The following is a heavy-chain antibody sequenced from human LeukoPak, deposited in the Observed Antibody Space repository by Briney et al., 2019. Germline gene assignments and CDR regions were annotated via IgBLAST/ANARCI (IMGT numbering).Heavy chain of an antibody. CDR3: GPFWLRGAYFDY. V-gene: IGHV4-39*01. J-gene: IGHJ4*02. D-gene: IGHD3-9*01. CDR1: GGSISSSSYY. Sequence: SETLSLTCTVSGGSISSSSYYWGWIRQPPGKGLEWIGSIYYSGSTYYNPSLKSRVTISVDTSKNQFSLKLSSVTAADTAVYYCGPFWLRGAYFDYWGQGTLVTVSS. CDR2: IYYSGST.